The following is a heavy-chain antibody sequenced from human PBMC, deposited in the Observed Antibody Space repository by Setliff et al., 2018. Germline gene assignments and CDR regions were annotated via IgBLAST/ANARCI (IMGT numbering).Heavy chain of an antibody. V-gene: IGHV4-34*01. CDR2: INHSGST. Sequence: SETLSLTCAVYGGSFSGYYWSWIRQPPGKGLEWSGEINHSGSTNYNPSLKRRVTISVNTSKNQFSLKLSPVTAADTAVYYCARGRGMVRGPRGAYDWFDPWGQGTLVTVSS. J-gene: IGHJ5*02. CDR3: ARGRGMVRGPRGAYDWFDP. D-gene: IGHD3-10*01. CDR1: GGSFSGYY.